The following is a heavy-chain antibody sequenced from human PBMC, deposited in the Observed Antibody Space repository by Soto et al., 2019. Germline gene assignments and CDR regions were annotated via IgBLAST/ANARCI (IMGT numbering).Heavy chain of an antibody. V-gene: IGHV1-69*13. CDR3: ARERPSSNWFDP. D-gene: IGHD6-6*01. CDR1: GGTFSSYA. J-gene: IGHJ5*02. Sequence: ASVKVSCKASGGTFSSYAISWVRQAPGQGLEWMGGIIPIFGTANYAQKFQGRVTITADESTSTAYMELSSLRSEDTAVYYCARERPSSNWFDPWGQGTLVTVSS. CDR2: IIPIFGTA.